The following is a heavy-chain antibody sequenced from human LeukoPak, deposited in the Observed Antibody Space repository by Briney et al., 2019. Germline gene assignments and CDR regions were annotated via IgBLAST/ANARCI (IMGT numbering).Heavy chain of an antibody. Sequence: AGASLRLSCAASGFTFSSYAMSWVRQAPGKGLEWVSAISGSGGSTYYADSVKGRFTISRDNSKHTLYLPMNSLRAEDTAVYYCARDLFQLDCSSTSCYGDAVDYWGQGTLVTVSS. V-gene: IGHV3-23*01. CDR1: GFTFSSYA. CDR2: ISGSGGST. CDR3: ARDLFQLDCSSTSCYGDAVDY. J-gene: IGHJ4*02. D-gene: IGHD2-2*01.